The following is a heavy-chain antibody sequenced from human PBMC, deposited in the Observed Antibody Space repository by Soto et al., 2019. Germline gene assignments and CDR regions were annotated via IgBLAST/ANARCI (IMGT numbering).Heavy chain of an antibody. Sequence: SETLSLTCTVSGGSISSGGYYWSWIRQPPGKGLEWIGSIYYSGSTYYNPSLKSRVTISVDTSKNQFSLKLSSVTAADTAVYYCARHGGPDYYYYGMDVWGQGTTVTVSS. CDR3: ARHGGPDYYYYGMDV. J-gene: IGHJ6*02. CDR1: GGSISSGGYY. CDR2: IYYSGST. D-gene: IGHD3-16*01. V-gene: IGHV4-39*01.